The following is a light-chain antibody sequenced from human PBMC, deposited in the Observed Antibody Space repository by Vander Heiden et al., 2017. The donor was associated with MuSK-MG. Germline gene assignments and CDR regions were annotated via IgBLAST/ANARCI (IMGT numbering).Light chain of an antibody. V-gene: IGKV1-9*01. Sequence: DAQLTQCPSFLSASVGDRVTITCRASQGITTYLAWYKQKPGKAPNLLMYAASTWQRGVTSRFSGTGYGKELTLTISSRQPEDFASYYCRHRYSYATLTFGDGTKVDIK. CDR2: AAS. CDR3: RHRYSYATLT. CDR1: QGITTY. J-gene: IGKJ3*01.